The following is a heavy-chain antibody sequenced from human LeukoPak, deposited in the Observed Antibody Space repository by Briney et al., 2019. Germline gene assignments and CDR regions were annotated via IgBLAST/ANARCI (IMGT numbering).Heavy chain of an antibody. CDR1: GYTFTSYD. CDR2: MNPNSGNT. CDR3: ARATLKSPIVATITKGDY. V-gene: IGHV1-8*01. Sequence: ASVKVSCKASGYTFTSYDINWVRQATGQGLEWMGWMNPNSGNTGYAQKFQGRVTMTRNTSISTAYMELSSLRSEDTAVYYCARATLKSPIVATITKGDYWGQGTLVTVSS. J-gene: IGHJ4*02. D-gene: IGHD5-12*01.